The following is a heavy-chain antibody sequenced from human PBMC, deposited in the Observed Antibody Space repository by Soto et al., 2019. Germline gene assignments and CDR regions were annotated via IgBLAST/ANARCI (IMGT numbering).Heavy chain of an antibody. CDR1: GFTLSNYW. J-gene: IGHJ5*02. CDR2: INSDGRST. Sequence: EVQLVESGGGLVQTGGCLRLSCAASGFTLSNYWMHWVRQAPGKGLVWVSRINSDGRSTTYASSVRSRFTISRDNAKNTLYLQMNSLRAEDTAVYYCARDVGSSSTWFAPGGQGTIGTVSS. V-gene: IGHV3-74*01. CDR3: ARDVGSSSTWFAP. D-gene: IGHD6-6*01.